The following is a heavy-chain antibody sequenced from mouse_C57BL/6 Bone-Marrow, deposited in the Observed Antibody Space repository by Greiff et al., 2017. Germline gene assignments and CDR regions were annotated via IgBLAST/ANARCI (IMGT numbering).Heavy chain of an antibody. CDR3: ARWMVKRNWYVDV. D-gene: IGHD2-1*01. Sequence: QVQLQQSGAELVKPGASVKISCKASGYAFSSYWMNWVKQRPGKGLEWIGQIYPGDGDTNYNGKFKGKATLTADKSSSTAYMQLSSLTSEDSAVYFCARWMVKRNWYVDVWGTGTTVTVSS. CDR1: GYAFSSYW. V-gene: IGHV1-80*01. CDR2: IYPGDGDT. J-gene: IGHJ1*03.